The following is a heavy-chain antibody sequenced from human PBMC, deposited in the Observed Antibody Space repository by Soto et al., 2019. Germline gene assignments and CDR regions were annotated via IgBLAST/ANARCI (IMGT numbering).Heavy chain of an antibody. D-gene: IGHD1-26*01. CDR1: GGSISSGGYS. CDR2: IYHSGSS. V-gene: IGHV4-30-2*01. J-gene: IGHJ4*02. Sequence: PSETLSLTCAVSGGSISSGGYSWSWIRQPPGKGLEWIGYIYHSGSSYYNPSLKSRVTISVDRSKNQFSLKLSSVTAADTAVYYGERHKVGASIPLDYWGQGALVTVSS. CDR3: ERHKVGASIPLDY.